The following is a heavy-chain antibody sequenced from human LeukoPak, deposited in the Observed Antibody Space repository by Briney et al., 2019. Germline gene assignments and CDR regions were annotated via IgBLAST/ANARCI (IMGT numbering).Heavy chain of an antibody. J-gene: IGHJ5*02. CDR2: IYYSGST. D-gene: IGHD3-22*01. Sequence: SETLSLTCTVSGGSISSSSYYWGWIRQPPGKGLEWVGSIYYSGSTYYNPSLKSRVTISVDTSKNQFSLKLSSVTAADTAVYYCARTTDSSGTPDNWFDPWGQGTLVTVSS. CDR1: GGSISSSSYY. V-gene: IGHV4-39*07. CDR3: ARTTDSSGTPDNWFDP.